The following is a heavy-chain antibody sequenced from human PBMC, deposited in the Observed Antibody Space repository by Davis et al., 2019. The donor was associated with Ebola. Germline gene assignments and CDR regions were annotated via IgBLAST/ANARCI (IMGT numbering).Heavy chain of an antibody. CDR1: GFTFSSYW. CDR3: ARDLPGGDWYFDL. CDR2: IISDGSTT. Sequence: GESLKISCAASGFTFSSYWMHWVRQAPGKGLVWVSHIISDGSTTSYADSVKGRFTISRDNSKNTLYLQMSSLRAEDTAVYYCARDLPGGDWYFDLWGRGTLVTVSS. V-gene: IGHV3-74*01. J-gene: IGHJ2*01. D-gene: IGHD1-14*01.